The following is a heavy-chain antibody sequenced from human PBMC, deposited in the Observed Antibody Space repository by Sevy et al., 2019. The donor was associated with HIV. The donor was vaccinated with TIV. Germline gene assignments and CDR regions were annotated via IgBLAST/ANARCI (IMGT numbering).Heavy chain of an antibody. CDR2: ISYDGSNK. CDR3: AGDMQGGYYDSSAAQD. Sequence: GGSLRLSCAASGFTFSSYAMHWVRRAPGKGLEWVAVISYDGSNKYYADSVKGRFTISRDNSKNTLYLQMNSLRAEDTAVYYCAGDMQGGYYDSSAAQDWGQGTLVTVSS. V-gene: IGHV3-30-3*01. CDR1: GFTFSSYA. D-gene: IGHD3-22*01. J-gene: IGHJ4*02.